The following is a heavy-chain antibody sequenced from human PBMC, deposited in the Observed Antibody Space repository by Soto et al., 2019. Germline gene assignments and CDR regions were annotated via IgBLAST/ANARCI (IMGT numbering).Heavy chain of an antibody. CDR1: GFTFSTYG. D-gene: IGHD3-10*01. CDR3: AKDRGSGSFYIEGMDV. V-gene: IGHV3-30*18. Sequence: QVQLVESGGGVVQPGRSLRLSCAASGFTFSTYGMHWVRQAPGKGLEWVAVISYDGSNKYYADSVKGRFTISRDNSKNKLYLQMNSLRADDTAVYYCAKDRGSGSFYIEGMDVWGQGTTVTVSS. J-gene: IGHJ6*02. CDR2: ISYDGSNK.